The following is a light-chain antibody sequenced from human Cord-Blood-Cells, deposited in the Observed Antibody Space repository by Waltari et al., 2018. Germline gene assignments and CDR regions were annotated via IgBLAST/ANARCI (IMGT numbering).Light chain of an antibody. J-gene: IGKJ4*01. CDR2: GES. Sequence: EIVMTPSPATLSVSPGERATLSCRASQSVSSNLAWYQQKPGQAPRLLIYGESTRATGIPARFSGSGSGTEFTLTISSLQSEDFAVYYCQQYNNWPPLTFGGGTKVEIK. CDR1: QSVSSN. CDR3: QQYNNWPPLT. V-gene: IGKV3-15*01.